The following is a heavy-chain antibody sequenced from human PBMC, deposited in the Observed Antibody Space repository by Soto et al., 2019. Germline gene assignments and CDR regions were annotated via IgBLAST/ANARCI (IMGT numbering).Heavy chain of an antibody. V-gene: IGHV4-4*07. CDR2: IYTSGST. CDR3: ARERPEYYDSSGYYYVPRWFDP. D-gene: IGHD3-22*01. Sequence: WETLSLTCTVSGGSISSYYWSWIRQPAGKGLEWIGRIYTSGSTNYNPSLKSRVTMSVDTSKNQFSLKLSSVTAADAAVYYCARERPEYYDSSGYYYVPRWFDPWGQGTLVTVSS. CDR1: GGSISSYY. J-gene: IGHJ5*02.